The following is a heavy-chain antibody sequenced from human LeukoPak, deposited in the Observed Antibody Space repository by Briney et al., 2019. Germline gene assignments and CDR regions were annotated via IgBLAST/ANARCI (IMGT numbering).Heavy chain of an antibody. J-gene: IGHJ5*02. Sequence: GASVKVSCKASGGTFSSYAISWVRQAPGQGLEWMGGIIPIFSTANYAQKFQGRVTITADESTSTAYMELSSLRSEDTAVYYCARVARFLEGGLDPWGQGTLVTVSS. D-gene: IGHD3-3*01. CDR2: IIPIFSTA. CDR3: ARVARFLEGGLDP. CDR1: GGTFSSYA. V-gene: IGHV1-69*13.